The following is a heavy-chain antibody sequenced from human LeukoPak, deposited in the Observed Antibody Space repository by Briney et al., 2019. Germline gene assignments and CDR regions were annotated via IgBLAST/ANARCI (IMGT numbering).Heavy chain of an antibody. V-gene: IGHV3-23*01. J-gene: IGHJ4*02. D-gene: IGHD6-13*01. Sequence: GGALRLSCAASGFIFSSYAMSWVRQAPGKGLEWVSAISGSGGSTYNPDSVKGRFTISRENSKNTLYLQMNSLRPEDTAVYYWAKQLYSSSWYYFDYWGQGSLVTVSS. CDR1: GFIFSSYA. CDR2: ISGSGGST. CDR3: AKQLYSSSWYYFDY.